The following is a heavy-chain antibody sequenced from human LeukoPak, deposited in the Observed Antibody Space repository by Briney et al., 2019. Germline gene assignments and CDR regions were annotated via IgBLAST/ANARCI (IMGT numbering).Heavy chain of an antibody. D-gene: IGHD3-22*01. V-gene: IGHV1-24*01. J-gene: IGHJ4*02. Sequence: ASVKVSCKVSGYTLTELSMHWVRQAPGKGLEWMGGFDPEDGETIYAQKFQGRVTMTEDTSTDTAYMELSSLRSEDTAVYYCETGYYDSSGYFPYFDYWGQGTLVTVSS. CDR1: GYTLTELS. CDR3: ETGYYDSSGYFPYFDY. CDR2: FDPEDGET.